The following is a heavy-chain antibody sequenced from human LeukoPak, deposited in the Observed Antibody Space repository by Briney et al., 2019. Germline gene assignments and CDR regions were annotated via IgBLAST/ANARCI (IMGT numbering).Heavy chain of an antibody. D-gene: IGHD4-17*01. CDR2: INQGGST. CDR3: ARLRYGDYYYGMDV. J-gene: IGHJ6*02. V-gene: IGHV4-34*01. Sequence: ASETLSLTCGVYGGSFSGYYWSWIRLPPGKGLEWIGEINQGGSTNYNPSLKSRVTISVDTSKNHFSLKLSSVTAADTAVYYCARLRYGDYYYGMDVWGQGTTVTVSS. CDR1: GGSFSGYY.